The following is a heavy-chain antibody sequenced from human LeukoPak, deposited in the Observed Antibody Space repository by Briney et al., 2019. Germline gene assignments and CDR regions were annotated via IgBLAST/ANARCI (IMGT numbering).Heavy chain of an antibody. J-gene: IGHJ4*02. Sequence: SETLSLTCAVYGGSFSGYYWSWIRQPPGKGLEWIGEINHSGSTNYNPSLKSRVTISVDTSKNQFSLKLSSVTAADTAVYYCLYDSSGYYSDYWGQGTLVTVSS. CDR1: GGSFSGYY. D-gene: IGHD3-22*01. CDR3: LYDSSGYYSDY. CDR2: INHSGST. V-gene: IGHV4-34*01.